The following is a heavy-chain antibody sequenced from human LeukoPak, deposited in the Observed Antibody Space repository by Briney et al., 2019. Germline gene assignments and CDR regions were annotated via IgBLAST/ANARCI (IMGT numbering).Heavy chain of an antibody. J-gene: IGHJ6*03. CDR1: GGSISSYY. Sequence: SETLSLTCTVSGGSISSYYWSWIRQPPGKGLEWIGYIYYSGSTNYNPSLKSRVTISVDTSKNQFSLKLSSVTAADTAVYYCARGGGEPAAIFDYYYYYMDAWGKGTTVTVSS. D-gene: IGHD2-2*02. CDR2: IYYSGST. V-gene: IGHV4-59*01. CDR3: ARGGGEPAAIFDYYYYYMDA.